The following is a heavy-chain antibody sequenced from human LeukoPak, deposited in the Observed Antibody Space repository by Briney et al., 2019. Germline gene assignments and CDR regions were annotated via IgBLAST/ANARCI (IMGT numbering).Heavy chain of an antibody. D-gene: IGHD3-16*02. Sequence: ASVKVSCKASGYTFTSYDINWVRQATGQGLEWKGWMNPNSGNTGYAQKFQGGVTITRNTSISTAYMELSSLRSEDTAVYYCASRITFGGVIVWDDAFDIWGQGTMVTVSS. CDR1: GYTFTSYD. CDR3: ASRITFGGVIVWDDAFDI. V-gene: IGHV1-8*03. CDR2: MNPNSGNT. J-gene: IGHJ3*02.